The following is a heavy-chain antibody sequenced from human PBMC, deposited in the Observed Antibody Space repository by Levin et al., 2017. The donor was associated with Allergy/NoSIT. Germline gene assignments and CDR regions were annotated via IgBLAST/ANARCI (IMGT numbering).Heavy chain of an antibody. CDR2: ISYDGSNK. CDR1: GFTFSSYA. V-gene: IGHV3-30-3*01. Sequence: GESLKISCAASGFTFSSYAMHWVRQAPGKGLEWVAVISYDGSNKYYADSVKGRFTISRDNSKNTLYLQMNSLRAEDTAVYYCARQFGPDRVTAIQFSWYFDRWGRGTLVTVSS. D-gene: IGHD2-21*02. J-gene: IGHJ2*01. CDR3: ARQFGPDRVTAIQFSWYFDR.